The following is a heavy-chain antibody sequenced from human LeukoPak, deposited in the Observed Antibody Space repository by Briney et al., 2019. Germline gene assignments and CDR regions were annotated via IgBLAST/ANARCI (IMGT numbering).Heavy chain of an antibody. CDR1: GYTFTSYG. CDR3: AREAYDFWTSSMDV. V-gene: IGHV1-18*01. CDR2: ISAYNGNT. D-gene: IGHD3-3*01. Sequence: ASVKVSCKASGYTFTSYGIRWVRQAPGQGLEWMGWISAYNGNTNYAQKLQGRVTMTTDTSTSTAYMELRSLRSDDTAVYYCAREAYDFWTSSMDVWGQGTTVTVSS. J-gene: IGHJ6*02.